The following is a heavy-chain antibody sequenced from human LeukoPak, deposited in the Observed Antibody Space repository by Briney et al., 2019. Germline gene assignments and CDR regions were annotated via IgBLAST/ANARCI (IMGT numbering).Heavy chain of an antibody. CDR3: AREGYVHTGYYLDH. J-gene: IGHJ4*02. Sequence: SETLSLTCIVSGASVINYYWSWSRQAPGKGLEWIGGMNTGGLTEYNPSLRSRVTMSIHSSKNQASLELTSVTAADTALYYCAREGYVHTGYYLDHWGQGTLVTVSS. CDR2: MNTGGLT. D-gene: IGHD3-10*02. CDR1: GASVINYY. V-gene: IGHV4-4*09.